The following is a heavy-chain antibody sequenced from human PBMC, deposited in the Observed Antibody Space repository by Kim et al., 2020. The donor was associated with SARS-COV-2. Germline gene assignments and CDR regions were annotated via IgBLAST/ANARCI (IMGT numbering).Heavy chain of an antibody. CDR2: IDPSDSYT. CDR1: GYSFTSYW. J-gene: IGHJ5*02. CDR3: ARHLGLALDQGNWFDP. D-gene: IGHD3-3*01. V-gene: IGHV5-10-1*01. Sequence: GESLKISCKGSGYSFTSYWISWVRQMPGKGLEWMGRIDPSDSYTNYSPSFQGHVTISADKSISTAYLQWSSLKASDTAMYYCARHLGLALDQGNWFDPWGQGTLVTVSS.